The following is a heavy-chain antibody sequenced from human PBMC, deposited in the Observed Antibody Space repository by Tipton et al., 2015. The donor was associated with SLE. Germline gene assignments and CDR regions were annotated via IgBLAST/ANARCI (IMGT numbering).Heavy chain of an antibody. J-gene: IGHJ3*02. CDR1: GGSISSGDYY. Sequence: TLSLTCTVSGGSISSGDYYWSWIRQPPGKGLEWIGYIYYSGSTNYNPSLKSRVTISVDTSKNQFSLKLSSVTAADTAVYYRARVPSYCSSTSCYAFDIWGQGTMVTVSS. CDR3: ARVPSYCSSTSCYAFDI. D-gene: IGHD2-2*01. V-gene: IGHV4-61*08. CDR2: IYYSGST.